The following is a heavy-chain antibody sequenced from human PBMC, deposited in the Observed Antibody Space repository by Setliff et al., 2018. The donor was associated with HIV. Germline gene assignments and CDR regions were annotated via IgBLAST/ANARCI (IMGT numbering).Heavy chain of an antibody. CDR2: IIPILGIV. J-gene: IGHJ3*02. Sequence: SVKVSCKASGGTFSSYAISWVRQAPGQGLEWMGGIIPILGIVNYAQRFQGRVTITADESTSTGYMELSSLRSEDTAVYYCAADRNYYDSSVLQRPHAFDIWGQGTMVTVSS. CDR1: GGTFSSYA. CDR3: AADRNYYDSSVLQRPHAFDI. D-gene: IGHD3-22*01. V-gene: IGHV1-69*10.